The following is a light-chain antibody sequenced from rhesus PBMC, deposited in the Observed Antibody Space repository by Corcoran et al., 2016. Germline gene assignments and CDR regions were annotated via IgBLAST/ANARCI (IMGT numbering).Light chain of an antibody. CDR1: QGITND. Sequence: DIQMTQSPSSLSASVGDRVTITCRASQGITNDLAWYQQKPGETPKLLIYVASSLQSGIPSRFSGSGSGTDFTLSISSLQPEDFATYYCQHYYSTPYSFGQGTKVEIK. CDR3: QHYYSTPYS. V-gene: IGKV1-33*02. J-gene: IGKJ2*01. CDR2: VAS.